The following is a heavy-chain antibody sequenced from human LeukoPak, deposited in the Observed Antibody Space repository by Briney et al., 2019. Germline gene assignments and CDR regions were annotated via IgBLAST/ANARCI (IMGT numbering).Heavy chain of an antibody. D-gene: IGHD6-19*01. V-gene: IGHV3-23*01. Sequence: AGRSLRLSCAASGFTFSSYAMSWVRQAPGKGLEWVSAISGSGGSTYYADSVKGRFTISRDNSKNTLYLQMNSLRAEDTAVYYCAKDMSYSSGWYDFDYWGQGTLVTVSS. J-gene: IGHJ4*02. CDR3: AKDMSYSSGWYDFDY. CDR1: GFTFSSYA. CDR2: ISGSGGST.